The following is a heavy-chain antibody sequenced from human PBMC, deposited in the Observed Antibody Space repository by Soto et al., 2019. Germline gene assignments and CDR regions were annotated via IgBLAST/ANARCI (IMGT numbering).Heavy chain of an antibody. V-gene: IGHV3-7*01. J-gene: IGHJ4*02. CDR1: GLPFSIYW. D-gene: IGHD3-10*02. CDR2: IKQDESEK. Sequence: PGGSLRLSCAASGLPFSIYWMSWVRQAPGKGLEWVANIKQDESEKNYADSVKGRFTISRDNSKNTLYLQMNSLRAEDTAVYYCARSNAVHVSPSFDYWGQGTLVTVSS. CDR3: ARSNAVHVSPSFDY.